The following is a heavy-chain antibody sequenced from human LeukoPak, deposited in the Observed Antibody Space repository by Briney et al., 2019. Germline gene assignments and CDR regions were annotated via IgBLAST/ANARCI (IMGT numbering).Heavy chain of an antibody. J-gene: IGHJ4*02. CDR3: ARHDLGSGSSTGSNFDS. Sequence: SETLSLTCTVSGGSISSYYWSWMRQPPGKGLEWSGYIYYSGRTNYNPSLKRRITISVDTSKNQFSLKLSSVTAADTAVYSCARHDLGSGSSTGSNFDSSGPGDLVTVSP. V-gene: IGHV4-59*08. CDR2: IYYSGRT. D-gene: IGHD3-10*01. CDR1: GGSISSYY.